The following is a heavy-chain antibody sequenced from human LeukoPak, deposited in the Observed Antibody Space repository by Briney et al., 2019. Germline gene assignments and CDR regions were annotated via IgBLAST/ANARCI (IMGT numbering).Heavy chain of an antibody. V-gene: IGHV1-2*02. D-gene: IGHD3-22*01. Sequence: GASVKVSCKASGYTFTDYYMHWVRQAPGQGLEWMGWINPNSGGTNYAQKFQGRVTMTRDTSTSTVYMELSSLRSEDTAVYYCARDYYYDSSGPSGHWGQGTLVTVSS. CDR2: INPNSGGT. CDR1: GYTFTDYY. CDR3: ARDYYYDSSGPSGH. J-gene: IGHJ1*01.